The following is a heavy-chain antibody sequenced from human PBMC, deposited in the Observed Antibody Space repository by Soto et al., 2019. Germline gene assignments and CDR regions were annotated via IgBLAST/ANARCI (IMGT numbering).Heavy chain of an antibody. CDR3: AREVAGANPLGY. D-gene: IGHD2-15*01. V-gene: IGHV1-18*01. CDR1: GYTFTNYG. CDR2: ISAYNGHT. Sequence: QVQLVQSGPEVKKPGASVKVSCKASGYTFTNYGFNWVRQAPGQGLEWMGWISAYNGHTKYSQIFQARVIMTTDTSTSTDYMELRSLTSDATAVYYCAREVAGANPLGYWGQGTLVTVSS. J-gene: IGHJ4*02.